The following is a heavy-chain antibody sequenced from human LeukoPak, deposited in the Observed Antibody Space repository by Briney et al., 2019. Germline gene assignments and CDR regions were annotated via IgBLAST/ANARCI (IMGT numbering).Heavy chain of an antibody. Sequence: AGGSLRLSCAASGFTVSSNYMSWVRQAPGKGLEWISSIGKTGRDMYYANSVRGRFTISRDNAKNSLFLVMDSLRVEDTSVYYCVRGDNRDYWGQGTLVTVSS. CDR3: VRGDNRDY. CDR1: GFTVSSNY. J-gene: IGHJ4*02. V-gene: IGHV3-21*01. D-gene: IGHD1-14*01. CDR2: IGKTGRDM.